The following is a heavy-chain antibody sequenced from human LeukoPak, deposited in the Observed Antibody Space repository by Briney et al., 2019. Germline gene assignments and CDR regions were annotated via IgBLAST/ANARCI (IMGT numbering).Heavy chain of an antibody. V-gene: IGHV3-48*04. D-gene: IGHD3-10*01. J-gene: IGHJ4*02. CDR3: ARDPKGLLWFGESHFDY. CDR1: GFTFSDYR. CDR2: ISNDLSTI. Sequence: GSLRLSCAASGFTFSDYRTNWVRQAPGKGLEWISYISNDLSTIHYAASVKGRFTISRDNARNSLYLQMDSLRAEDTAVYFCARDPKGLLWFGESHFDYWGQGTLVTVSS.